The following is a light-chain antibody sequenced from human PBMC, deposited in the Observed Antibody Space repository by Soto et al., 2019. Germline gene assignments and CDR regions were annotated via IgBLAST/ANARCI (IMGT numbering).Light chain of an antibody. J-gene: IGKJ1*01. CDR2: VAS. V-gene: IGKV1-39*01. CDR1: QSINTN. Sequence: ASQSINTNLHWYQQKPRKAPKLLISVASSMPSGIPARFSGSGSGTDFTLTISSLQPEDFATYYCQQGYSGPPTFGQGTKVDIK. CDR3: QQGYSGPPT.